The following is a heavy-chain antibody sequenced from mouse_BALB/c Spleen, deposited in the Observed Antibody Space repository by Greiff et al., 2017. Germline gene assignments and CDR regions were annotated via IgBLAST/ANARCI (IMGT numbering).Heavy chain of an antibody. V-gene: IGHV1S81*02. CDR1: GYTFTSYY. CDR3: TRSVVATRGFAY. Sequence: QVQLQQPGAELVKPGASVKLSCKASGYTFTSYYMYWVKQRPGQGLEWIGGINPSNGGTNFNEKFKSKATLTVDKSSSTAYMQLSSLTSEDSAVYYCTRSVVATRGFAYWGQGTLVTVSA. J-gene: IGHJ3*01. CDR2: INPSNGGT. D-gene: IGHD1-1*01.